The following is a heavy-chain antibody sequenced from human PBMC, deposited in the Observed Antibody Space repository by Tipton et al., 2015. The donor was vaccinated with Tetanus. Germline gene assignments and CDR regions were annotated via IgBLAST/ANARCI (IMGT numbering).Heavy chain of an antibody. CDR3: ARDLRRYQQNNWFDP. D-gene: IGHD2-2*01. V-gene: IGHV4-59*01. CDR1: GDSISFYY. Sequence: LRLSCTVSGDSISFYYWSWIRQPPGKGLEWIRYIYYSGNTKYNPSLKSRVTMSVDTSKNQFSLILTSVTPADTAVYYCARDLRRYQQNNWFDPWGQGTLVTVPS. J-gene: IGHJ5*02. CDR2: IYYSGNT.